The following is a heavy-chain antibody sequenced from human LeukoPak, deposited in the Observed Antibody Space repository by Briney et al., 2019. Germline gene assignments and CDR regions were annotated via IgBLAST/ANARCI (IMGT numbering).Heavy chain of an antibody. D-gene: IGHD6-25*01. CDR3: AKSHPGRAAAFDY. CDR1: GFTFSSYG. Sequence: GGSLRLSCAASGFTFSSYGMHWVRQAPGKGLEWVAVISYDGSNKYYADSVKGRFTISRDNSKNTLYLQMNSLRAEDTAVYYCAKSHPGRAAAFDYWGQGTLVTVSS. V-gene: IGHV3-30*18. CDR2: ISYDGSNK. J-gene: IGHJ4*02.